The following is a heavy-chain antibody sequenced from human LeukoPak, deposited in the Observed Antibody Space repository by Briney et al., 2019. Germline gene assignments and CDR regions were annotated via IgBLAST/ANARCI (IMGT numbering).Heavy chain of an antibody. J-gene: IGHJ4*02. V-gene: IGHV4-59*13. Sequence: PSETLSLTGTVPGGSISSYYGSWIRQPPGKGLKWIGHIHYSGSTNHNPSLKSRVTISVDTSKNQFSLKLSSVTAADTAVYYCARTDSSGWYVFDYWGQGTLVTVSS. D-gene: IGHD6-19*01. CDR2: IHYSGST. CDR1: GGSISSYY. CDR3: ARTDSSGWYVFDY.